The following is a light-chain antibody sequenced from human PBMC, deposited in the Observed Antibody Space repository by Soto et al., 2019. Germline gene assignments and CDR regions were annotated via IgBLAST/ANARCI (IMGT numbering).Light chain of an antibody. CDR1: SGHSGYN. Sequence: QAVVTQSSSASASLGSSVKLTCTLSSGHSGYNIVWHQQQPGKAPRYLMKLEGSGSYNKGSAVPDRFAGSSSGADRYLTISNLQFEDEADYFCETWDSNTRVFGGGTKLTVL. J-gene: IGLJ2*01. V-gene: IGLV4-60*02. CDR3: ETWDSNTRV. CDR2: LEGSGSY.